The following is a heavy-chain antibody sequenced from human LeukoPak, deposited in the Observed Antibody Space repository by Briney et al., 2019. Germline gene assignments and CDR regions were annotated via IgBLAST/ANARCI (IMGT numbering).Heavy chain of an antibody. D-gene: IGHD1-26*01. V-gene: IGHV1-8*01. J-gene: IGHJ4*02. CDR2: MNPNSGST. CDR3: ARVLYSGSYYVMSYFDY. CDR1: GYTFTSYD. Sequence: ASVKVSCKASGYTFTSYDINWVRQATGQGLEWMGWMNPNSGSTGYAQKFQGRVTMTRNTSISTAYMELSSLRSEDTAVYYCARVLYSGSYYVMSYFDYWGQGTLVTVSS.